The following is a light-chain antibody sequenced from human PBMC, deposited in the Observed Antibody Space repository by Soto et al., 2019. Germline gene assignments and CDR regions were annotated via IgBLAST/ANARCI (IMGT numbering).Light chain of an antibody. J-gene: IGKJ1*01. CDR2: GAS. CDR1: QSVSSN. Sequence: EIVITQSPATLSVSPGERATLSCRASQSVSSNLAWYQQKPGQAPRLLIYGASTRATGIPARFSGSGSGTEFTLIIISLQSEDFAVYYCQQYNNWPRTLGQGTKVDIK. CDR3: QQYNNWPRT. V-gene: IGKV3-15*01.